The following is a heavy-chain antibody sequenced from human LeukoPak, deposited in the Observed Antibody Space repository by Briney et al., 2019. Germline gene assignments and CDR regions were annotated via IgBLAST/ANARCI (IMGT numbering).Heavy chain of an antibody. V-gene: IGHV4-61*05. J-gene: IGHJ4*02. CDR3: ARRKAKTPNYFDY. CDR1: GGSISNSSKY. Sequence: SETLSVTCTVSGGSISNSSKYWGWIRQPPGKGLEWIGYIYYSGNTNYNPSLKSRVTISLDTSKNQFSLKLTSVTAADTAMYYCARRKAKTPNYFDYWGQGALVTVSS. CDR2: IYYSGNT.